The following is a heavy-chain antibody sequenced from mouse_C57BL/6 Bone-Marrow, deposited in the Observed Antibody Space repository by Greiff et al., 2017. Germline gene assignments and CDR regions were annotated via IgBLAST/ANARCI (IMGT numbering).Heavy chain of an antibody. Sequence: EVQLQQSGAELVRPGASVKLSCTASGFNIKDDYMHWVKQRPEQGLEWIGWIDPENGDTEYASKFQGKATITADTSSNTAYLQLSSLTSEDTAVYYGTRAYYSNGHYAMDYWGQGTSVTVSS. D-gene: IGHD2-5*01. CDR3: TRAYYSNGHYAMDY. J-gene: IGHJ4*01. CDR2: IDPENGDT. CDR1: GFNIKDDY. V-gene: IGHV14-4*01.